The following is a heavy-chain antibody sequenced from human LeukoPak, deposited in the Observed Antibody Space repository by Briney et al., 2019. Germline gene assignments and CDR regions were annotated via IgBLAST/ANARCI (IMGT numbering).Heavy chain of an antibody. Sequence: GRSLRLSCAASGFTFSSYAMHWVRQAPGKGLEWVAVISYDGSNKYYADSVKGRFTISRDNSKNTLYLQMNSLRAEDTAVYYCARGREGYCSSTSCYDAFDIWGQGTMVTVSS. J-gene: IGHJ3*02. CDR1: GFTFSSYA. CDR3: ARGREGYCSSTSCYDAFDI. V-gene: IGHV3-30-3*01. CDR2: ISYDGSNK. D-gene: IGHD2-2*01.